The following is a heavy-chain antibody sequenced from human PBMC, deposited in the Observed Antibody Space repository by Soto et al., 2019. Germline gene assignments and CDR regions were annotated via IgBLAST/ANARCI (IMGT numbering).Heavy chain of an antibody. D-gene: IGHD2-15*01. V-gene: IGHV4-34*01. CDR1: GGSFSGYY. CDR3: ARGPAGPLGYCSGGSCYSY. Sequence: PSETLSLTCAVYGGSFSGYYWSWIRQPPGKGLEWIGEINHSGSTNYNPSLKSRVTISVDTSKNQFSLKLSSVTAADTAVYYCARGPAGPLGYCSGGSCYSYWGQGTLVTVSS. J-gene: IGHJ4*02. CDR2: INHSGST.